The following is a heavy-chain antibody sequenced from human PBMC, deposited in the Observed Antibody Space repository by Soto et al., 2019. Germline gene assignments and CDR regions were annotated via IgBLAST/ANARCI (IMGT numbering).Heavy chain of an antibody. CDR2: VYHNGNT. CDR3: ARDAAVPGETDRFDS. Sequence: SETPSLTFAVSGDSITTNHWWSGVRQAPGKGLEWIGEVYHNGNTNYNPSLKSRVTMSIDSSKNRFSLKLTSVTAADTAMYYCARDAAVPGETDRFDSWGQGTLVTVSS. D-gene: IGHD6-19*01. J-gene: IGHJ4*02. CDR1: GDSITTNHW. V-gene: IGHV4-4*02.